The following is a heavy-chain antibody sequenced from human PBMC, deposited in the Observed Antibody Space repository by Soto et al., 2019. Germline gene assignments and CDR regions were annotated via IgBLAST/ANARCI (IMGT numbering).Heavy chain of an antibody. J-gene: IGHJ4*02. Sequence: QVQLQQRGAGLLKPSETLSLTCAVYGGSFSGYYWSWIRQPPGKGLEWIGEINHSGSTNYNPSLKSRVTISVDTSKNQFSLKLSSVTAADTAVYYCARGAPSLLWFGESHFDYWGQGTLVTVSS. CDR1: GGSFSGYY. D-gene: IGHD3-10*01. V-gene: IGHV4-34*01. CDR2: INHSGST. CDR3: ARGAPSLLWFGESHFDY.